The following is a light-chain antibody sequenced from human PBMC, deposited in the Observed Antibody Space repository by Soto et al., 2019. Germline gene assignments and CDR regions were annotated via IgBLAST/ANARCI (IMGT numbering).Light chain of an antibody. V-gene: IGKV3-20*01. CDR3: QQYGSSPLT. J-gene: IGKJ4*01. Sequence: IVLTQSPGTLSLSPGERATLSCRASQSVSSNYLAWHQQKPGQAPRLLIYGASSRATGTPDRFSGSGSGTDFTLTFFRLEPEDFALYYCQQYGSSPLTFGGGTKVDIK. CDR1: QSVSSNY. CDR2: GAS.